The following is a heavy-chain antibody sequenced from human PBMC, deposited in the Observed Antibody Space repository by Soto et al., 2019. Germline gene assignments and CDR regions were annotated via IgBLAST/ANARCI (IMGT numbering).Heavy chain of an antibody. Sequence: ASVKVSCKASGYTFTGYYMHWVRQAPGQGLEWMGWINPNSGGTNYAQKFQGRVTMTRDTSISTAYMELSRLRSDDTAVYYCAGRVVITTLGPCSPGMDVWGQGTTVTVSS. CDR1: GYTFTGYY. V-gene: IGHV1-2*02. J-gene: IGHJ6*02. CDR2: INPNSGGT. D-gene: IGHD3-22*01. CDR3: AGRVVITTLGPCSPGMDV.